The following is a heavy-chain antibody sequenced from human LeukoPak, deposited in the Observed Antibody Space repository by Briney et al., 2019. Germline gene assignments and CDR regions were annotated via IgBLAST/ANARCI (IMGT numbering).Heavy chain of an antibody. CDR3: ARDRGFDSSGYRSDWSDP. J-gene: IGHJ5*02. V-gene: IGHV1-2*02. Sequence: ASVKVSCKASGYTFTGYYMHWVRQAPGQGLEWMGWINPNSGGTNYAQKFQGRVTMTRDTSISTAYMELSRLRSDDTAVYYCARDRGFDSSGYRSDWSDPWGQGTLVTVSS. D-gene: IGHD3-22*01. CDR1: GYTFTGYY. CDR2: INPNSGGT.